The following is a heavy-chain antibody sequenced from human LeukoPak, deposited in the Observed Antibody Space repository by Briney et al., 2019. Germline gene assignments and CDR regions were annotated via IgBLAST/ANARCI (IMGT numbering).Heavy chain of an antibody. Sequence: GGSLRLSCAASGFTFSSYAMSWVRQALGKGLEWVSGISGSGGNTYYAGSVKGRFTISRDNSKNTLYLQMNSLRVEDTAVYYCAKGGVGATWGAFDIWGQGTMVIVSS. CDR2: ISGSGGNT. D-gene: IGHD1-26*01. V-gene: IGHV3-23*01. CDR1: GFTFSSYA. CDR3: AKGGVGATWGAFDI. J-gene: IGHJ3*02.